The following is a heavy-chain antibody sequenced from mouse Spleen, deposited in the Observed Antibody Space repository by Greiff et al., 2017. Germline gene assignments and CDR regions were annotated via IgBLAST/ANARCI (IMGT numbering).Heavy chain of an antibody. J-gene: IGHJ3*01. D-gene: IGHD2-13*01. CDR1: GYTFTSYW. CDR2: IDPSDSYT. V-gene: IGHV1-50*01. Sequence: QVQLKQPGAELVKPGASVKLSCKASGYTFTSYWMQWVKQRPGQGLEWIGEIDPSDSYTNYNQKFKGKATLTVDTSSSTAYMQLSSLTSEDSAVYYCARYGDSAYWGQGTLVTVSA. CDR3: ARYGDSAY.